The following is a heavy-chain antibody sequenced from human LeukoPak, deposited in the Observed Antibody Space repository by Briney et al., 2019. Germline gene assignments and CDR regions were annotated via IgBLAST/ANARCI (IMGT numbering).Heavy chain of an antibody. V-gene: IGHV3-23*01. Sequence: GGSLRLSCAASGFTFSSYAMSWVRQAPGKGLEWVSAISGSGGSTYYADSVKGRFTISRDNSKNTLYLQMNSLRAEDTAVYSCAKQLPMVVTLEYFQHWGQGTLVTVSS. CDR2: ISGSGGST. CDR3: AKQLPMVVTLEYFQH. D-gene: IGHD4-23*01. CDR1: GFTFSSYA. J-gene: IGHJ1*01.